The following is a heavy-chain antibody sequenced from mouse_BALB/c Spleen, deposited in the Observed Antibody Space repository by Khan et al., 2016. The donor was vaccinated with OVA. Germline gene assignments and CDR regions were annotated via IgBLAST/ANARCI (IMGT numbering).Heavy chain of an antibody. Sequence: EVKLLESGPGLVNPSQSLSLTCTVTGYSITSDYAWNWIRQFPGNKLEWMGYINYSGSTNYNPALKSRISITRDTSKNQFFLQLNSVTTEDTATYYCARDGSRYNYASDYWGQGTSVTVSS. D-gene: IGHD2-3*01. V-gene: IGHV3-2*02. CDR1: GYSITSDYA. J-gene: IGHJ4*01. CDR2: INYSGST. CDR3: ARDGSRYNYASDY.